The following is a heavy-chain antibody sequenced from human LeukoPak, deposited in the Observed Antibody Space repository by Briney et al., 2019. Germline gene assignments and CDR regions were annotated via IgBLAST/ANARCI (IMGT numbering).Heavy chain of an antibody. CDR3: AKDISSLGELSEGFDY. CDR2: VSWNSGSI. Sequence: GRSLRLSCAASGFTFDDYAMHWVRQAPGKGLEWVSGVSWNSGSIGYADSVKGRFTISRDNAKNSLYLQMNSLRAEDTALYYCAKDISSLGELSEGFDYWGQGTLVTVSS. D-gene: IGHD3-16*02. CDR1: GFTFDDYA. J-gene: IGHJ4*02. V-gene: IGHV3-9*01.